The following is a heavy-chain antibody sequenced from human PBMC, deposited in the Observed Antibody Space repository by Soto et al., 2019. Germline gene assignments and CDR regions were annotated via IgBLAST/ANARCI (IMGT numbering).Heavy chain of an antibody. Sequence: QMQLVQSGAEVKRPGASVRVSCKSSGYTFTSFYIHWVRQAPGQGLEWMGIINPSGGITNFAQRFQGRVTMSRDMSTNTQYMQLSSVTSADTAVYYCASSPAFSSSWYGIPPDPSHGMDVWGQGTTVTVS. CDR2: INPSGGIT. J-gene: IGHJ6*02. V-gene: IGHV1-46*01. CDR1: GYTFTSFY. D-gene: IGHD6-13*01. CDR3: ASSPAFSSSWYGIPPDPSHGMDV.